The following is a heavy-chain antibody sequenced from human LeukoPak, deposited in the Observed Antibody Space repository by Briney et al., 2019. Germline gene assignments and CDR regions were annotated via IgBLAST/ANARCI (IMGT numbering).Heavy chain of an antibody. CDR1: GGSISSSSYY. Sequence: PSETLSLTCTVSGGSISSSSYYWGWIRQPPGKGLEWIGSIYYSGSTYYNSSLKSRVTISVDTSKNQFSLKLSSVTAADTAVYYCARRQDYSSGPLDYWGQGTLVTVSS. CDR2: IYYSGST. V-gene: IGHV4-39*01. CDR3: ARRQDYSSGPLDY. D-gene: IGHD6-19*01. J-gene: IGHJ4*02.